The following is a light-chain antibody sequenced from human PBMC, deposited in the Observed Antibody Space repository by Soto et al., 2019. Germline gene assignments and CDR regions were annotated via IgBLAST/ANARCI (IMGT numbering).Light chain of an antibody. CDR1: QTTNNY. J-gene: IGKJ2*01. CDR3: QQGHSPPRT. V-gene: IGKV1-39*01. CDR2: ASS. Sequence: DIQMTQSPSSLSASVGDRVTITCRASQTTNNYLAWYQHKPGKAPQVLIYASSILQSRVPSRFSGSRSVTEFTLTISSLEHDDFATYYCQQGHSPPRTFGQGAKLEMK.